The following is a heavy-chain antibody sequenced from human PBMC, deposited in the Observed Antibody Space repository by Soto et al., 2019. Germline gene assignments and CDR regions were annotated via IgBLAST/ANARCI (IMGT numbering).Heavy chain of an antibody. J-gene: IGHJ4*02. Sequence: SETLSLTCTVSGGSISSYYWSWIQQPAGKGLEWIGRIYTSGSTNYNPSLKSRVTMSVDTSKNQFSLKLSSVTAADTAVYYCARVGTMVRGVHMTSYYFDYWGQGTLVTVSS. D-gene: IGHD3-10*01. CDR3: ARVGTMVRGVHMTSYYFDY. CDR2: IYTSGST. V-gene: IGHV4-4*07. CDR1: GGSISSYY.